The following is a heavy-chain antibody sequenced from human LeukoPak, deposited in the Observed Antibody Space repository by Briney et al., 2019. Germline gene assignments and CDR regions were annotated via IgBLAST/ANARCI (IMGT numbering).Heavy chain of an antibody. CDR1: GFSVSNNH. J-gene: IGHJ4*02. CDR3: AGFGGNSF. Sequence: GGSLRLSCAASGFSVSNNHVTWVRQAPGKELEWVSVISNSGTTYYADSVKGRLTISRDNSKNTVCLQMNSLRAEDTAVYYCAGFGGNSFWGPGTLVTVSS. CDR2: ISNSGTT. D-gene: IGHD4-23*01. V-gene: IGHV3-66*01.